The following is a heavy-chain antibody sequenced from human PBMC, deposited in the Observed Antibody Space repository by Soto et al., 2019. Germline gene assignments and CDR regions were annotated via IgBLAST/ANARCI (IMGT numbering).Heavy chain of an antibody. V-gene: IGHV3-30*09. J-gene: IGHJ4*02. Sequence: QVQLVESGGGVVQPGRSLRLSCAASGFTFSTYAMHWVRQAPGKGLEWVAVISDVGSNKYYADSVRGRFAISRDNSTNTLYLKMNSLRAEDTAVYYCARDGCWYGVYWGQGTLVTVSS. D-gene: IGHD6-13*01. CDR3: ARDGCWYGVY. CDR1: GFTFSTYA. CDR2: ISDVGSNK.